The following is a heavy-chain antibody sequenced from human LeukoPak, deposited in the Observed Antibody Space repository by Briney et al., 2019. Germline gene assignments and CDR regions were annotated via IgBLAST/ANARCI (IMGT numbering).Heavy chain of an antibody. CDR1: GYTFTKYD. CDR2: MNPNSGYA. J-gene: IGHJ4*02. V-gene: IGHV1-8*03. D-gene: IGHD7-27*01. Sequence: RASVKVSCKASGYTFTKYDINWVRQATGQGLEWIGWMNPNSGYAGYAQKFQGRVTITRDTSINTAYMEMSSLRSEDTAVYYCARVWGSVDYWGQGTLVTVSS. CDR3: ARVWGSVDY.